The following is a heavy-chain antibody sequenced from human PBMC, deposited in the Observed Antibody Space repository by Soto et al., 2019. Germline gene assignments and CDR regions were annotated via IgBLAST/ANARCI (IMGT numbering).Heavy chain of an antibody. D-gene: IGHD6-19*01. CDR1: GFSITSGYY. Sequence: SETLSLTCTVYGFSITSGYYWGWIRQPPGKGLEWIGSFFQSGTTSYTPSLRSRVTISVDTSKNHFSLNLNSVTAADTAVYYCERGTGSDWAHYFDYWGQGTLATVSS. V-gene: IGHV4-38-2*02. J-gene: IGHJ4*02. CDR3: ERGTGSDWAHYFDY. CDR2: FFQSGTT.